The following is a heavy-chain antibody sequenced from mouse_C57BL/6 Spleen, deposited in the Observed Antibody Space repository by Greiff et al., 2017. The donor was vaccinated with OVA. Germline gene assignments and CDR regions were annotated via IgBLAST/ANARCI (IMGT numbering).Heavy chain of an antibody. Sequence: VQLQQSDAELVKPGASVKISCKVSGYTFTDHTIHWMKQRPEQGLEWIGYIYPRDGSTKYNEKFKGKATLTADKSSSTAYMELNSLTSEDSAADYCGGCRDWDAYWWFDVWGTGTTVTVSA. CDR1: GYTFTDHT. J-gene: IGHJ1*03. V-gene: IGHV1-78*01. CDR3: GGCRDWDAYWWFDV. CDR2: IYPRDGST. D-gene: IGHD4-1*01.